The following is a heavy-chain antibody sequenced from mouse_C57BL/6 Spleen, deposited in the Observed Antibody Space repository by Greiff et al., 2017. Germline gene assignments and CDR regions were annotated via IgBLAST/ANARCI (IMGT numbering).Heavy chain of an antibody. Sequence: DVQLQESGPELVKPGDSVKISCKASGYSFTGYFMNWVMQSHGKSLEWIGRINPYNGDTFYNQKFKGKATLTVDKSSSTAHMELRSLTSEDSAVYYCARFRTVVAPFDYWGQGTTLTVSS. V-gene: IGHV1-20*01. J-gene: IGHJ2*01. CDR2: INPYNGDT. CDR3: ARFRTVVAPFDY. CDR1: GYSFTGYF. D-gene: IGHD1-1*01.